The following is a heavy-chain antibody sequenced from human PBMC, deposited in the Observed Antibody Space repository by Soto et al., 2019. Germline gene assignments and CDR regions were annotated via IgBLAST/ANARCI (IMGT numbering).Heavy chain of an antibody. V-gene: IGHV3-30*18. D-gene: IGHD4-17*01. CDR3: AKDLRLFGDSTYYGMDV. CDR2: ISYDGSNK. CDR1: GFTFSSYG. J-gene: IGHJ6*02. Sequence: GGSLRLSCAASGFTFSSYGMHWVRQAPGKGLEWVAVISYDGSNKYYADSVKGRFTISRDNSKNTLYLQMNSLRAEDTAVYYCAKDLRLFGDSTYYGMDVWGQGTTVTVSS.